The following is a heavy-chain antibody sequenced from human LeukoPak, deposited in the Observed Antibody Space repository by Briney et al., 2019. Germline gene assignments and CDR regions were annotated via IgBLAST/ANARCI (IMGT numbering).Heavy chain of an antibody. CDR3: ARGPGQLGGFDY. V-gene: IGHV3-33*01. CDR2: IWYDGSNK. Sequence: GGSLRLSCAASGFTFSSYGMHWVRQAPGKGLEWVAVIWYDGSNKYYADSVKGRFTISRDNSKNTLYLQMNSLRAEDTAVYYCARGPGQLGGFDYWGQGTLDTVSS. J-gene: IGHJ4*02. D-gene: IGHD6-6*01. CDR1: GFTFSSYG.